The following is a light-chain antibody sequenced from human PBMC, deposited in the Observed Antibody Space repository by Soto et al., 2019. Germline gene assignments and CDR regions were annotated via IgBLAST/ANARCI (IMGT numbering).Light chain of an antibody. V-gene: IGKV3-15*01. Sequence: ETVMTQSPATLSVSPGERSTLSCMAIQSVNSNLAWYQQKVCQAPRVLIYGASTRATGIPERFRGSGSGTEFTLTVDTLQPEDIEIYYCQQYYHWPVTFGGGTKVDIK. CDR3: QQYYHWPVT. CDR2: GAS. J-gene: IGKJ4*01. CDR1: QSVNSN.